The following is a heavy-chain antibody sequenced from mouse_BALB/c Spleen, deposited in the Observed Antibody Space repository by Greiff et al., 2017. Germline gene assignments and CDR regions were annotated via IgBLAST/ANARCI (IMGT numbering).Heavy chain of an antibody. CDR1: GYSITSDYY. CDR3: ERVGEYGSGYFDV. Sequence: EVKLEESGPGLVQPSQSLSLTCSVTGYSITSDYYWNCLRQSPGNKLEWVGYISYDGSNNSKPSLKNRISITRDSSKNQFFLKLNSVTTEDTATYYCERVGEYGSGYFDVWGEGTPVTVSA. J-gene: IGHJ1*01. CDR2: ISYDGSN. V-gene: IGHV3-6*02. D-gene: IGHD1-2*01.